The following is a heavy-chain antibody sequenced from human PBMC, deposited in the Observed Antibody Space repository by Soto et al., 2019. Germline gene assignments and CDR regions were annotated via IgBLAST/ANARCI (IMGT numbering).Heavy chain of an antibody. V-gene: IGHV3-48*03. CDR1: GFTFSSYE. D-gene: IGHD2-15*01. CDR3: AVGYCSGGSCYSTNYLDY. Sequence: EVQLVESGGGLVQPGGSLRLSCAASGFTFSSYEMNWVRQAPGKGLEWVSYISSSGSTIYYADSVKGRFTISRDNAKNSLYLHMNSLRAEDTDVYYCAVGYCSGGSCYSTNYLDYWGLGTLVTVSS. CDR2: ISSSGSTI. J-gene: IGHJ4*02.